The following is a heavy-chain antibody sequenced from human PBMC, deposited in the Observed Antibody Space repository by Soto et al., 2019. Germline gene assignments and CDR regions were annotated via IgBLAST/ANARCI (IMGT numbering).Heavy chain of an antibody. CDR3: ARIVYGSGSFAWFDP. Sequence: ASVKVSCKASGYTFTSYAMHWVRQAPGQRLEWMGWINAGNANTRYSQKFQGRVTITRDTSASTAYMELSSLRSEDTAVYYCARIVYGSGSFAWFDPWGQGALVTVSS. CDR2: INAGNANT. CDR1: GYTFTSYA. D-gene: IGHD3-10*01. J-gene: IGHJ5*02. V-gene: IGHV1-3*01.